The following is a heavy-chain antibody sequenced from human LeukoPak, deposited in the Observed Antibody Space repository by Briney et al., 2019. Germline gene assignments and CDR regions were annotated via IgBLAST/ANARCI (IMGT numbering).Heavy chain of an antibody. CDR1: GGSVSSATYY. V-gene: IGHV4-61*02. D-gene: IGHD6-19*01. CDR3: ARDALDSSGWFYHGMDV. J-gene: IGHJ6*02. Sequence: SETLSLTCTVSGGSVSSATYYWSWIRQSAGRGLEWIGRFYTGGSTNYNPSLKSRVTMSVDTSKNQFSLKLTSVIAADTAVYYCARDALDSSGWFYHGMDVWGQGTTVTVSS. CDR2: FYTGGST.